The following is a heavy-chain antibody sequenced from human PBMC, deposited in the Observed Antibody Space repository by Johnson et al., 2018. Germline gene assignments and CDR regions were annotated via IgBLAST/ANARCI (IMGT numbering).Heavy chain of an antibody. CDR1: GFDFRSFA. D-gene: IGHD2-2*01. V-gene: IGHV3-23*04. J-gene: IGHJ6*02. Sequence: VQLVQSGGGLVRPGGSLRLSCATSGFDFRSFAMSWVRQAPGKGLEWVSAISGSGVSTYYADSVKGRFTISRDNSKNTLHLQMYSLGAEDTAVYDCATPVGPAIYYYDMVVWGQGTTVTVSS. CDR2: ISGSGVST. CDR3: ATPVGPAIYYYDMVV.